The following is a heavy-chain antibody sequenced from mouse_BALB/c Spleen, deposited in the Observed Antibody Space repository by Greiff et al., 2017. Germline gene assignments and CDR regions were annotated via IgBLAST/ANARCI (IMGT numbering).Heavy chain of an antibody. CDR2: IWSGGST. Sequence: VQLQQSGPGLVQPSQSLSITCTVSGFSLTSYGVHWVRQSPGKGLEWLGVIWSGGSTDYNAAFISRLSISKDNSKSQVFFKMNSLQANDTAIYYCARKRGAGNYPYYAMDYWGQGTSVTVSS. CDR1: GFSLTSYG. J-gene: IGHJ4*01. V-gene: IGHV2-2*02. D-gene: IGHD2-1*01. CDR3: ARKRGAGNYPYYAMDY.